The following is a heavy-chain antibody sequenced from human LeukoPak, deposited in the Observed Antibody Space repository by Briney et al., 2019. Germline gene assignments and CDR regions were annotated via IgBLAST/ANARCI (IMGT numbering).Heavy chain of an antibody. D-gene: IGHD2-2*01. V-gene: IGHV1-69*04. CDR1: GDTFRTYD. J-gene: IGHJ3*01. Sequence: ASVKVSCKTSGDTFRTYDIHWVRQAPGQGLEWMGRIIPIGDIADYAQKFQGRVTMTADKPTTTAYMEVRSLKSEDTAFYYCARISDSTRVTAAFDVWGQGTMVTVS. CDR3: ARISDSTRVTAAFDV. CDR2: IIPIGDIA.